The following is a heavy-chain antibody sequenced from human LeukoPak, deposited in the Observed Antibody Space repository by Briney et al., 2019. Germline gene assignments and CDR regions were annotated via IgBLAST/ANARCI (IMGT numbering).Heavy chain of an antibody. J-gene: IGHJ4*02. CDR1: GFTFSDHY. Sequence: PGGSLRLSCAASGFTFSDHYMDWVRLAPGKGLEWVGRIRNKVNSYGTEYVAAVKGRFTISRDDSKNSLYLQMNSLRSEDTALYYCTRVRLGAATRYFDYWGQGTLVTVSA. CDR2: IRNKVNSYGT. D-gene: IGHD1-26*01. V-gene: IGHV3-72*01. CDR3: TRVRLGAATRYFDY.